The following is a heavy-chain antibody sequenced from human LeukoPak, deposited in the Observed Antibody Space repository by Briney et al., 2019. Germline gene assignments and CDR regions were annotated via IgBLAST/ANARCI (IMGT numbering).Heavy chain of an antibody. CDR1: GGTFISYA. D-gene: IGHD5-18*01. CDR2: IIPIFGTA. V-gene: IGHV1-69*05. J-gene: IGHJ6*03. CDR3: ASSRDTAMVTDDYYYYMDV. Sequence: ASVKVSCKASGGTFISYAISWVRQAPGQGLEWMGRIIPIFGTANYAQKFQGRVTITTDESTSTAYMELSSLRSEDTAVYYCASSRDTAMVTDDYYYYMDVWGKGTTVTVSS.